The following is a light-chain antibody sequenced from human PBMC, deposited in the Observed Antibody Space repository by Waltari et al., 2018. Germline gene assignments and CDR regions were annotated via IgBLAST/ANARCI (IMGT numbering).Light chain of an antibody. Sequence: EIVLTQSPATLSLSPGERATLPCRASQSVSSYLAWFQQKPGQAPRLLIYDASNRATGIPARFSGSGSGTDFTLTISSLEPEDFAVYYCQQYNSYPPTFGQGTKLEIK. CDR3: QQYNSYPPT. J-gene: IGKJ2*01. V-gene: IGKV3-11*01. CDR2: DAS. CDR1: QSVSSY.